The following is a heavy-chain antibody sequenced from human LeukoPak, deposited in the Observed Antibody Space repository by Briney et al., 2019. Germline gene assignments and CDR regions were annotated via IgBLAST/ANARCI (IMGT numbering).Heavy chain of an antibody. D-gene: IGHD4-17*01. CDR3: AKDSRGYGELNWFGP. CDR2: IGGYGSSI. V-gene: IGHV3-23*01. CDR1: GFTFSSYA. J-gene: IGHJ5*02. Sequence: GGSLRLSCAASGFTFSSYAMSWVRQAPGTGLQWASTIGGYGSSIFYEDSVKGRFTISRDNSKNTLYLQMNSLRAEDTAVYYCAKDSRGYGELNWFGPWGQGTLVTVSS.